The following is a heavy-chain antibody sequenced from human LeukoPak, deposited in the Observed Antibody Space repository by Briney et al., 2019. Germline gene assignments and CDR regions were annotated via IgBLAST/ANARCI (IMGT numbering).Heavy chain of an antibody. Sequence: PGGSLRLSCAASGFTFSSYAMSWVRQAPGKGLEWVSVVSGSGGSTFYADSVKGRFTISRDNSKNTLYLQMGSLRAEDMAVYYCARTYCSSTSCLVDYWGQGTLVTVSS. CDR2: VSGSGGST. V-gene: IGHV3-23*01. J-gene: IGHJ4*02. CDR1: GFTFSSYA. D-gene: IGHD2-2*01. CDR3: ARTYCSSTSCLVDY.